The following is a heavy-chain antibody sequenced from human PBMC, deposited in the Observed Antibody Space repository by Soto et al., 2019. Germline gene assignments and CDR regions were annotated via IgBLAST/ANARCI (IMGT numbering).Heavy chain of an antibody. CDR2: ISYSGST. J-gene: IGHJ6*02. V-gene: IGHV4-59*01. D-gene: IGHD4-17*01. CDR3: ARAHYGDYGYGMDV. Sequence: PSETLSLTCTVSGGSISSYYWTWIRQPPGKGLEWIGYISYSGSTNYSPSLRGRVTISVDTSKSQFSLNLNSVTAADTAVYYCARAHYGDYGYGMDVWGQGSMVTV. CDR1: GGSISSYY.